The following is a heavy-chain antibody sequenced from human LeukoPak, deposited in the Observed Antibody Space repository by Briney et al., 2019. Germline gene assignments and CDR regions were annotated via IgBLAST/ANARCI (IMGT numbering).Heavy chain of an antibody. V-gene: IGHV1-3*01. D-gene: IGHD3-3*01. Sequence: ASVKVSCKASGYTFTSYAIQWVRQAPGQRLEWMGWINAGNGNTKYSLKFQGRVTITRDTSASTAYMELSSLRSEDTAVYYCARGTGGITIFGVVTSNWFDPWGQGTLVTVSS. CDR3: ARGTGGITIFGVVTSNWFDP. CDR2: INAGNGNT. CDR1: GYTFTSYA. J-gene: IGHJ5*02.